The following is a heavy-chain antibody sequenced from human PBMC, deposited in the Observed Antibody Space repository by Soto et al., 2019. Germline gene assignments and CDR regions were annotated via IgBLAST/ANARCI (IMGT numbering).Heavy chain of an antibody. CDR1: GYTFTSYG. Sequence: ASVKVSCKASGYTFTSYGVSWVRQAPGQGLEWMGWISAYNGNTNYAQKLQGRVTMTTDTSTSTAYMELRSLRSDDTAVYYCARQLNELPVTPFWFAPWGQGTLVTVSS. CDR2: ISAYNGNT. D-gene: IGHD4-17*01. J-gene: IGHJ5*02. V-gene: IGHV1-18*01. CDR3: ARQLNELPVTPFWFAP.